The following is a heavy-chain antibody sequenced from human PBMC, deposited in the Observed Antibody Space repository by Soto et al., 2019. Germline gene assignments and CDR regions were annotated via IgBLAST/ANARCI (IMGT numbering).Heavy chain of an antibody. CDR3: ARVSAVAGSYAMDV. CDR2: ISSSGGTI. CDR1: GFTLSAYY. J-gene: IGHJ6*02. V-gene: IGHV3-11*01. Sequence: GGSLRLSCAASGFTLSAYYMTWIRQAPGKGLEWISYISSSGGTIYHADSVKGRFTISRDNAKKSLDLQMNSLRAEDTAVYYCARVSAVAGSYAMDVWGQGTTVT. D-gene: IGHD6-13*01.